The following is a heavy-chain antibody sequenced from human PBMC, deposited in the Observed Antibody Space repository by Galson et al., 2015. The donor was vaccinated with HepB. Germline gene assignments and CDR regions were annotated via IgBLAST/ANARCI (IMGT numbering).Heavy chain of an antibody. D-gene: IGHD2-2*02. CDR2: IYPGDSDT. Sequence: SGAEVKQPGESLKISCKGSGYSFTSYWIGWVRQMPGKGLEWMGIIYPGDSDTRYSPSFQGQVTISADKSISTAYLQWSSLKASDTAMYYCARHASVDCSSTSCYNRYYYYGMDVWGQGTTVTVSS. V-gene: IGHV5-51*01. CDR1: GYSFTSYW. CDR3: ARHASVDCSSTSCYNRYYYYGMDV. J-gene: IGHJ6*02.